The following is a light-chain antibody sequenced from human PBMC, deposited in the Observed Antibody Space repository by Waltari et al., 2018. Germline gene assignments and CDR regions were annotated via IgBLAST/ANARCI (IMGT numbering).Light chain of an antibody. CDR2: DAS. Sequence: EIVLTQSPATLSLSPGETATLPCRASQSVSSYLAWYQQKPGQAPRLLMYDASNRATGIPARFSGSGSVTDFTLTISSLEPEDFAVYYCQQRGYWPLTFGGGTKVEIK. J-gene: IGKJ4*01. CDR3: QQRGYWPLT. V-gene: IGKV3-11*01. CDR1: QSVSSY.